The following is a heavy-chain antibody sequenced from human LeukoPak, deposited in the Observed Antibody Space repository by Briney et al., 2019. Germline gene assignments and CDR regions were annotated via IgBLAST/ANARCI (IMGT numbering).Heavy chain of an antibody. J-gene: IGHJ6*03. Sequence: KTSETLSLTCAVSGYSISSSNWWGWIRQPPGKGLEGIGYIYNGGSTYYKPSLKSRVTMSVDTSKNQFSLKLSSVPDVDTAVYYCARKKGGIVVALYMDVWGKGTTVTVSS. D-gene: IGHD2-15*01. CDR2: IYNGGST. CDR1: GYSISSSNW. V-gene: IGHV4-28*01. CDR3: ARKKGGIVVALYMDV.